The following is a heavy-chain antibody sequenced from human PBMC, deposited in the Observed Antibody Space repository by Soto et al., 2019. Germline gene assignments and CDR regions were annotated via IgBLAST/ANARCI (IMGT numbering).Heavy chain of an antibody. J-gene: IGHJ6*02. Sequence: QVQLVQSGAEVKKPGSSVKVSCKASGGTFSSYAISWVRQAPGQGLEWMGGIIPIFGTANYAQKFQGRVTITADKSTSTADMELRSLRSEDTAVYYCARETYDYVRPAYDYYGMDVWGQGTTVTVAS. CDR3: ARETYDYVRPAYDYYGMDV. CDR1: GGTFSSYA. D-gene: IGHD3-16*01. V-gene: IGHV1-69*06. CDR2: IIPIFGTA.